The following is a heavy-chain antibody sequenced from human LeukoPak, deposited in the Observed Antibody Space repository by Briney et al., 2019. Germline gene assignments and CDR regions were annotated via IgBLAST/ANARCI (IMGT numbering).Heavy chain of an antibody. CDR1: GGSISSSSYY. CDR2: IYYSGST. J-gene: IGHJ4*02. V-gene: IGHV4-39*07. Sequence: SETLSLTCTVSGGSISSSSYYWGWIRQPPGKGLEWIGSIYYSGSTYYNPSLKSRVTISVDTSKNQFSLKLSSVTAADTAVYYCARGGEYSSSGEDFDYWGQGTLVTVSS. CDR3: ARGGEYSSSGEDFDY. D-gene: IGHD6-6*01.